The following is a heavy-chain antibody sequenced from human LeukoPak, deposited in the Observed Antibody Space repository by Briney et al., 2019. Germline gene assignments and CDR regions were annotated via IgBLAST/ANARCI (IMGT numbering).Heavy chain of an antibody. CDR3: AACVVVVAESWFDP. V-gene: IGHV1-18*01. Sequence: ASVKVSCKASGYTFTSYGINWVRQAPGQGLEWMGWISTYNGNTNYAQKLQGRVTMTTDTSTSTAYMELSSLRSEDTAVYYCAACVVVVAESWFDPWGQGTLVTVSS. D-gene: IGHD2-15*01. CDR2: ISTYNGNT. J-gene: IGHJ5*02. CDR1: GYTFTSYG.